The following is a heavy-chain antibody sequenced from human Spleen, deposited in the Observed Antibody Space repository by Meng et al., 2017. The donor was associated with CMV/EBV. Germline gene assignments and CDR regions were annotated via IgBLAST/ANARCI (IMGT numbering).Heavy chain of an antibody. Sequence: RSCDSYWSWVRQPPGKGLEWIGYIYYSGSTYYNPSLKSRVSLSVETSKNQFSLKLTSVTAADTAAYYCARGRYYDFWSGYYPTAFDPWGQGTLVTVSS. CDR1: RSCDSY. J-gene: IGHJ5*02. V-gene: IGHV4-30-4*08. CDR3: ARGRYYDFWSGYYPTAFDP. CDR2: IYYSGST. D-gene: IGHD3-3*01.